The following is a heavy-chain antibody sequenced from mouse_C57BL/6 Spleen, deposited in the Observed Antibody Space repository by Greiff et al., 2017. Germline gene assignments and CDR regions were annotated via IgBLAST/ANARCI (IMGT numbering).Heavy chain of an antibody. V-gene: IGHV1-64*01. CDR1: GYTFTSYW. Sequence: QVQLQQSGAELVKPGASVKLSCKASGYTFTSYWMHWVKQRPGQGLEWIGMIHPNSGSTNYNEKFKSKATLTVDKSSSTAYMQLSSLTSEDSAVYYCAREEGNYYAMDYWGQGSSVTVSS. CDR2: IHPNSGST. J-gene: IGHJ4*01. CDR3: AREEGNYYAMDY.